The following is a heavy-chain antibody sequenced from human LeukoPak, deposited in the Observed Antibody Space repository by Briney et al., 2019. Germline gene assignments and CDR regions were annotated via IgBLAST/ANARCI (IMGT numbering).Heavy chain of an antibody. J-gene: IGHJ4*02. Sequence: KPSETLSLTCAVYGGSFSGYYWSWIRQPPGKGLEWIGEIKHSGSTKYNPSLKSRVTISVDTSKNQFSLKLSSVTAADTAVYYCARFVYDILTGLFGYYFDYWGQGNLVTVSS. CDR3: ARFVYDILTGLFGYYFDY. CDR2: IKHSGST. CDR1: GGSFSGYY. D-gene: IGHD3-9*01. V-gene: IGHV4-34*01.